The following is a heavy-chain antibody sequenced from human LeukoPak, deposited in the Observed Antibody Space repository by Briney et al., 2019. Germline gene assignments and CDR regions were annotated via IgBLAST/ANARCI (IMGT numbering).Heavy chain of an antibody. D-gene: IGHD5-24*01. Sequence: SETLSLTCTVSGDSMNSEYCNWIRQPAGKGLEWIGRFSTSGGTNYNPSLQSRVTTSADTSKNQFSLKLNSVTAADTALYYCARSRGYNILNYWGQGTPVTVSA. J-gene: IGHJ4*03. CDR2: FSTSGGT. CDR3: ARSRGYNILNY. V-gene: IGHV4-4*07. CDR1: GDSMNSEY.